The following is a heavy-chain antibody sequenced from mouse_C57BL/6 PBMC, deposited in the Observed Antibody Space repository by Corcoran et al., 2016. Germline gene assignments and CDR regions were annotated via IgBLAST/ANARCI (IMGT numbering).Heavy chain of an antibody. Sequence: QVTLKESGPGILQSSQTLSLTCSFSGFSLSTSGMGVSWIRQPSGKGLEWLAHIYWDDDKRYNPSLKSRLTISKDTSRNQVFLKITSVDTADTATYYCARRFYYYGSSDGDYAMDYWGQGTSVTVSS. CDR2: IYWDDDK. V-gene: IGHV8-12*01. CDR3: ARRFYYYGSSDGDYAMDY. CDR1: GFSLSTSGMG. J-gene: IGHJ4*01. D-gene: IGHD1-1*01.